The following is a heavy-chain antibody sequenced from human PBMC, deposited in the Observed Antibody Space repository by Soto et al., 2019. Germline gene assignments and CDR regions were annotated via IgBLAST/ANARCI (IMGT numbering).Heavy chain of an antibody. D-gene: IGHD2-21*01. V-gene: IGHV3-15*07. CDR2: IKSKTDGGTT. Sequence: GGSLRLSCAASGFTFSNAWMNWVRQAPGKGLEWVGRIKSKTDGGTTDYTAPVKGRFTISRDDSNYTLYLQMNSLKTEDTAVYYCTTDNSCGDASGVWDYWGQGTLVTVSS. J-gene: IGHJ4*02. CDR1: GFTFSNAW. CDR3: TTDNSCGDASGVWDY.